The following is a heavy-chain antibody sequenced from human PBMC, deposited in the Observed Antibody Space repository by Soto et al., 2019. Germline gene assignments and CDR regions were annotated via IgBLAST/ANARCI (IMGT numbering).Heavy chain of an antibody. D-gene: IGHD3-22*01. CDR1: GFTFSSYN. J-gene: IGHJ4*02. CDR3: ARVHYYDSSAYYL. CDR2: ISSSSSYI. V-gene: IGHV3-21*01. Sequence: GGSLRLSCAASGFTFSSYNMNWVRQAPGKGLEWVSSISSSSSYIYYADSVKGRFTISRDNAKNSLYLQMSSLRAEDTAVYYCARVHYYDSSAYYLWGQRTLVTVS.